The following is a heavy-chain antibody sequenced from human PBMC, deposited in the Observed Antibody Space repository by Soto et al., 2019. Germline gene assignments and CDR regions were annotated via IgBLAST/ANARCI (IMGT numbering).Heavy chain of an antibody. D-gene: IGHD4-17*01. CDR3: AKDLLAVTTSGMDV. J-gene: IGHJ6*02. CDR2: ISYDGSNK. CDR1: GFTFSSYA. V-gene: IGHV3-30*04. Sequence: GGSLRLSCAASGFTFSSYAMHWVRQAPGKGLEWVAVISYDGSNKYYADSVKGRFTISRDNSKNTLYLQMNSLRAEDTAVYYCAKDLLAVTTSGMDVWGQGTTVTVSS.